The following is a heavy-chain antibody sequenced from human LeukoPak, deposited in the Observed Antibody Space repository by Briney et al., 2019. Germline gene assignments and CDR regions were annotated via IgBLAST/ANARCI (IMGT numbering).Heavy chain of an antibody. CDR2: ISSSGTII. D-gene: IGHD2-2*01. Sequence: PGGSLRLSCAASALTISDSGMSWVRQTSGKGLEWISYISSSGTIIYYADSVKGRFTISRDSAKNSLFLQMNSLRAEDTAVYYCARDSRSHCSSTACYGPYVDYWGQGTLVTVSS. CDR1: ALTISDSG. CDR3: ARDSRSHCSSTACYGPYVDY. J-gene: IGHJ4*02. V-gene: IGHV3-48*01.